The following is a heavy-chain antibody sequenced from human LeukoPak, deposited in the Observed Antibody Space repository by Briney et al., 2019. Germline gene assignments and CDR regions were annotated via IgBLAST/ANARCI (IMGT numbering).Heavy chain of an antibody. Sequence: SQTLSLTCTVSGGSISSGGYYWSWIRQPPGKGLEWIGYIYHSGSTYYNPSRKSRVTISVDRSKNQFSLKLSSVTAADTAVYYCARGRARSDAFDIWGQGTMVTVSS. J-gene: IGHJ3*02. V-gene: IGHV4-30-2*01. CDR1: GGSISSGGYY. CDR3: ARGRARSDAFDI. D-gene: IGHD3-10*01. CDR2: IYHSGST.